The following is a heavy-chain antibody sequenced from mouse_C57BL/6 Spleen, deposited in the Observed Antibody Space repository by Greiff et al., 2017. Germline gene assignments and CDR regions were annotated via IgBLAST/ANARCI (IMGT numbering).Heavy chain of an antibody. CDR3: ARDYYGSSYWDFDV. Sequence: QVQLQQPGAELVKPGASVKLSCKASGYTFTSYWMHWVKQRPGQGLEWIGMIHPNSGSTNYNEKFKSKATLTVDKSSSAAYMQLSSLTSEDSAVYYCARDYYGSSYWDFDVWGTGTTVTVSS. CDR2: IHPNSGST. J-gene: IGHJ1*03. D-gene: IGHD1-1*01. CDR1: GYTFTSYW. V-gene: IGHV1-64*01.